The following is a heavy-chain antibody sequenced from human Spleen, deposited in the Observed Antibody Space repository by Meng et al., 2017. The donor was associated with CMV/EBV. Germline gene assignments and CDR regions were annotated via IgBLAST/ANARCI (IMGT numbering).Heavy chain of an antibody. D-gene: IGHD3-3*01. CDR3: AKDYYDFWSGYYTWYFDY. CDR2: IQYDGSNK. CDR1: GFTFSSYG. Sequence: GGSLRLSCSASGFTFSSYGMHWVRKAPGKGLEWVAFIQYDGSNKYYEDSVKGRFTISRDNSKNTLYLQMSSLRAEDTAVYYCAKDYYDFWSGYYTWYFDYWGQGTLVTVSS. J-gene: IGHJ4*02. V-gene: IGHV3-30*02.